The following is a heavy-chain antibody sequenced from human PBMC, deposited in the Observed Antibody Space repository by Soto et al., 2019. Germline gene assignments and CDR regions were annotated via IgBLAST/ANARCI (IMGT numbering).Heavy chain of an antibody. CDR1: GDSVSSNSAA. Sequence: SQTRSLTCVISGDSVSSNSAAWNWIRQTPSRGLEWLGRTYYRSKWYNEYAVSVKSRITINPDTSKNQFSLQLNSVPPEDTAVYYCASTKSVFDYWGQGTLVTVSS. CDR2: TYYRSKWYN. J-gene: IGHJ4*02. CDR3: ASTKSVFDY. V-gene: IGHV6-1*01.